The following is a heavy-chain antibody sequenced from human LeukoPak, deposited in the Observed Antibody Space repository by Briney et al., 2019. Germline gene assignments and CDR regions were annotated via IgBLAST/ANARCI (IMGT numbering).Heavy chain of an antibody. CDR2: IYYSGST. V-gene: IGHV4-39*01. J-gene: IGHJ4*02. CDR1: GGSTSSSSYY. Sequence: PSETLSLTCTVSGGSTSSSSYYWGWIRQPPGKGLEWIGSIYYSGSTYYNPSLKSRVTISVDTSKNQFSLKLSSVTAADTAVYYCASPSGYGFYYFDYWGQGTLVTVSS. D-gene: IGHD5-18*01. CDR3: ASPSGYGFYYFDY.